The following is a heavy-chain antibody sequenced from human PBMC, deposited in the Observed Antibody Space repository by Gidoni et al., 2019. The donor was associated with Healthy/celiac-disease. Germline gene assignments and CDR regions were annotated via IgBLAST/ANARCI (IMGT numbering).Heavy chain of an antibody. V-gene: IGHV1-18*01. D-gene: IGHD5-18*01. CDR3: ARDSSFTPDTAMDLDYYYYYGMDV. CDR1: GYTFTSYG. Sequence: QVQLVQSGAEVKKPGASVKVSCKASGYTFTSYGISCVRQAPGQGLEWMGWISAYNGNTNYAQKLQGRVTMTTDTSTSTAYMELRSLRSDDTAVYYCARDSSFTPDTAMDLDYYYYYGMDVWGQGTTVTVSS. CDR2: ISAYNGNT. J-gene: IGHJ6*02.